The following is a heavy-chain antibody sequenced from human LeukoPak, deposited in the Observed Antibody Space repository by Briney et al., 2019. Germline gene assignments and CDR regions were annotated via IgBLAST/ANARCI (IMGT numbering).Heavy chain of an antibody. D-gene: IGHD3-3*01. CDR2: ISGSDGKT. CDR3: ARSITIFGLVIYYFDF. CDR1: GFTFSTHA. V-gene: IGHV3-23*01. Sequence: GGSLRLSCAASGFTFSTHAMTWVRQAPGKGLGWVSTISGSDGKTYYADSVKGRCTISRDNSKNTLYLQMNSLGAEDTAVYYCARSITIFGLVIYYFDFWGQGTLVTVSS. J-gene: IGHJ4*02.